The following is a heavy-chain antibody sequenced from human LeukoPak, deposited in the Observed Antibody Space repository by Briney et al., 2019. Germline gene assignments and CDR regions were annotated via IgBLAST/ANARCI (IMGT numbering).Heavy chain of an antibody. V-gene: IGHV4-59*08. CDR1: DDSISDYY. CDR3: ARQRAAAGLKYHFDY. D-gene: IGHD6-13*01. J-gene: IGHJ4*02. Sequence: PSETLSLTCTVSDDSISDYYRGWIRQPPGKGLEWIGYFHNSGTSTYNPSLKSRVTISADTSKNQFSLKLSSVTAADTAVYYCARQRAAAGLKYHFDYWGQGTLVTVSS. CDR2: FHNSGTS.